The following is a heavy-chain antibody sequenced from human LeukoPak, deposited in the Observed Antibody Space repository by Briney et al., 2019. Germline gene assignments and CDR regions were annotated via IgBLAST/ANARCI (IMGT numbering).Heavy chain of an antibody. J-gene: IGHJ6*03. CDR1: GFTFSSYG. CDR2: ISYDGSNR. CDR3: ARSYYYYMDV. Sequence: GGSLRLSCAASGFTFSSYGMHWVRQAPGKGLEWVAVISYDGSNRKYADSVKGRFTISRDTSKNTLYLQMNSLRVEDTAVYYCARSYYYYMDVWGKGTTVTVSS. V-gene: IGHV3-30*03.